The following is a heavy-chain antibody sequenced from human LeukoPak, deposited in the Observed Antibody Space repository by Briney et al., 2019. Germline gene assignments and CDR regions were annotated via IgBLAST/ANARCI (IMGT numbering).Heavy chain of an antibody. V-gene: IGHV3-66*03. Sequence: GGSLRLSCAGSGFSVSNYYMSWVRQAPGKGLEWVSLIRDSGETFYADSVKGRFTISRDNSKNTMDLQMNRLRVEDTAVYFCARDRAVTQDWVEFDPWGQGTLVTVSS. CDR3: ARDRAVTQDWVEFDP. CDR1: GFSVSNYY. J-gene: IGHJ5*02. CDR2: IRDSGET. D-gene: IGHD4-17*01.